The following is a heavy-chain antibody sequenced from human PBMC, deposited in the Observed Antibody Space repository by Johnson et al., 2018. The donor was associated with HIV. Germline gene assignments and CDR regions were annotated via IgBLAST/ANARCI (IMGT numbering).Heavy chain of an antibody. CDR3: ARDGYSSSSFGAFDI. CDR1: GVTFSSYG. D-gene: IGHD6-6*01. Sequence: QVQLVESGGGVVQPGGSLRISCAASGVTFSSYGMHWVRQAPGKGLEGVAFIRYDGNNKYYADSVKGRFTISRDHSKNTLSLQMNSLRAEDTAVYYCARDGYSSSSFGAFDIWGQGTMVTVSS. CDR2: IRYDGNNK. J-gene: IGHJ3*02. V-gene: IGHV3-30*02.